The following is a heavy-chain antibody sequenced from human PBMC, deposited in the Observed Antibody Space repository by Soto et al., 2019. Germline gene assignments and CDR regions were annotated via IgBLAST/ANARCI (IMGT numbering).Heavy chain of an antibody. CDR2: IYWNDDK. CDR3: THRNELGSFDI. V-gene: IGHV2-5*01. Sequence: QITLKESGPTLVKPTQTLTLTCTFSGFSLSTRAVGVGWIRQPPGKALEWIALIYWNDDKRYSPSLKNRLTITKDTSKTHVVLTMTNMDPVDTATDYCTHRNELGSFDIWGQGTKVTVSS. J-gene: IGHJ3*02. D-gene: IGHD5-18*01. CDR1: GFSLSTRAVG.